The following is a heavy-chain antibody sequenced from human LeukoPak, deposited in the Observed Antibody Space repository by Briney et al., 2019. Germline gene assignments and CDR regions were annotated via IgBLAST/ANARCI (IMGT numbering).Heavy chain of an antibody. Sequence: GGSLRLSCAASGFTFDDYAMHWVRQAPGKGLEWVSLISWDGGSTYYADSVKGRFTISRDNSKNSLYLQMNSLRAGDTALYYCAKDGCSSTSCPTRNYYYYLDVWGKGTTVTVSS. CDR3: AKDGCSSTSCPTRNYYYYLDV. V-gene: IGHV3-43D*03. CDR1: GFTFDDYA. J-gene: IGHJ6*03. D-gene: IGHD2-2*01. CDR2: ISWDGGST.